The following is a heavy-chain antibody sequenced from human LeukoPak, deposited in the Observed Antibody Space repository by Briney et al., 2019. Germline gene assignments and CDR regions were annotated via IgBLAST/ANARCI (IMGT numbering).Heavy chain of an antibody. V-gene: IGHV4-4*02. CDR2: VYHSGNT. CDR1: GDSISRSNW. CDR3: AGRSCGGGSCYAIDY. J-gene: IGHJ4*02. Sequence: SETLSLTCAVSGDSISRSNWWSWVRRSPGKGLEWIGEVYHSGNTKVNPSLKSRVTMSVDRSKSQFSLNLNSVTAADTAVYYCAGRSCGGGSCYAIDYWGQGILVTVSS. D-gene: IGHD2-15*01.